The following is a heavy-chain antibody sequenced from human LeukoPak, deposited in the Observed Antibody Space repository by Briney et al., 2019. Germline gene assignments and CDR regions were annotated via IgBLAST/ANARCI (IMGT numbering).Heavy chain of an antibody. CDR2: LFYSGSI. D-gene: IGHD2-21*02. CDR3: ARTSAYCGADCYSTFDY. V-gene: IGHV4-39*01. J-gene: IGHJ4*02. Sequence: SETLSLTCSVSGXSISSTSYYWGWIRQPPGKGLEWIGSLFYSGSIYYNPSLKSRLTISVDTSKNQFSLKLSSVTAADTAVYYCARTSAYCGADCYSTFDYWGQGTLVTVSS. CDR1: GXSISSTSYY.